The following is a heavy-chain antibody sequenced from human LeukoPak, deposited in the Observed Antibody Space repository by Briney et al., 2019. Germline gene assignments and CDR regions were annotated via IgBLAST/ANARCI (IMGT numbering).Heavy chain of an antibody. D-gene: IGHD3-10*01. J-gene: IGHJ4*02. CDR2: LIPLFGTA. CDR3: AREATMVRGVITPWAFDY. V-gene: IGHV1-69*13. CDR1: RGTLRIYA. Sequence: ASVKVLCKASRGTLRIYAIRWVPQAPGQALEWMGELIPLFGTANCAQKFQGRVTITAEVSTRTAYMEMNSLSSEDTAVYYCAREATMVRGVITPWAFDYWGQGTLVTVSS.